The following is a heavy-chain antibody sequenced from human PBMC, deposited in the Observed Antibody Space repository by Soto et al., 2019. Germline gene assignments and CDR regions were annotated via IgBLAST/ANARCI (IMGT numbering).Heavy chain of an antibody. CDR3: GTCSSTSCPPGGYYGMDV. Sequence: GGSLRLSCAACRFTFNSYAVSWVRQAPGKGLEWVSAISGSGGSTYYADSVKGRFTISRDNSKNTLYLQMNSLRAEDTAVYYCGTCSSTSCPPGGYYGMDVWGQGTTVTVSS. D-gene: IGHD2-2*01. J-gene: IGHJ6*02. CDR1: RFTFNSYA. CDR2: ISGSGGST. V-gene: IGHV3-23*01.